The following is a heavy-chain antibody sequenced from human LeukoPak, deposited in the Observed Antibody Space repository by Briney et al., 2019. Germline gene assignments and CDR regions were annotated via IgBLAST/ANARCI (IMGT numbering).Heavy chain of an antibody. D-gene: IGHD3-22*01. Sequence: SETLSLTCAVYGGSFSGYYWSWIRQPPGKGLEWIGEINHSGSTNYNLSLKSRVTISVGTSKNQFSLKLSSVTAADTAVYYCARDYYDSSGYNNYWGQGTLVTVSS. J-gene: IGHJ4*02. CDR3: ARDYYDSSGYNNY. V-gene: IGHV4-34*01. CDR1: GGSFSGYY. CDR2: INHSGST.